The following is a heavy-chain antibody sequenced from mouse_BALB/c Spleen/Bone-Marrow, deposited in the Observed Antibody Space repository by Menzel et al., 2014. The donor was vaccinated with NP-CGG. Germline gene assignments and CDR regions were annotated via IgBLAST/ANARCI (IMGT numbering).Heavy chain of an antibody. Sequence: EVQLQQSGPGLVKPSQSLSLTCTVTGYSITSDYAWNWIRQFPGNKLEWMGYISYSGSTSYNPSLKSRISITRDTSKNQFFLQLNSVTTEDTATYYCARSVSSGSSYVDYWGQGTTLTVSS. CDR3: ARSVSSGSSYVDY. D-gene: IGHD1-1*01. J-gene: IGHJ2*01. CDR2: ISYSGST. V-gene: IGHV3-2*02. CDR1: GYSITSDYA.